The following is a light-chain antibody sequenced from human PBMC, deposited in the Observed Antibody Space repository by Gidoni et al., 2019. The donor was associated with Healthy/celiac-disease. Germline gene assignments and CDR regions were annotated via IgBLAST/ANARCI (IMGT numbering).Light chain of an antibody. V-gene: IGKV1-33*01. J-gene: IGKJ3*01. Sequence: DIQMTQSPSSLSASVGARVTITCQASQDISNYLNWYQQKPGKAPKLLIYGASNLETGVPSRFSGSGSGTDFTFTISSLQAEDIATYYCQQYDNLPFTFGRGTKVDIK. CDR2: GAS. CDR1: QDISNY. CDR3: QQYDNLPFT.